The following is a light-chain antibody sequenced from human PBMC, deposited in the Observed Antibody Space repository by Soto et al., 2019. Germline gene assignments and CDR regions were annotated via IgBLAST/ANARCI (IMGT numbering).Light chain of an antibody. CDR2: GAS. Sequence: EIVMTQSPAPLSGSPGGRAPLSSRASQSISDTLAWYQQKPGQAPRLLIYGASTRAPGFPARFSGSGSGTDFTLTISRLQSEDFAVYYCQQYNNWPWTFGQGTKV. CDR1: QSISDT. J-gene: IGKJ1*01. CDR3: QQYNNWPWT. V-gene: IGKV3-15*01.